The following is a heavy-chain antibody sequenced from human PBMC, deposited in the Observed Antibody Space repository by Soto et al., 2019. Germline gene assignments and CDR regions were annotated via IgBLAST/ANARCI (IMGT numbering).Heavy chain of an antibody. V-gene: IGHV1-69*01. CDR3: ATGLRTGNYGMDV. J-gene: IGHJ6*02. Sequence: QEQLVQAGAEVKKPGSSVRISCRASGGTFSNDAVSWVRQAPGQGLQWMGGIIPIFGTTHYAQKFQGRVTITADESTATAYMELRSVTSEDPAVYYCATGLRTGNYGMDVWGQGTAVTVSS. CDR1: GGTFSNDA. CDR2: IIPIFGTT. D-gene: IGHD3-10*01.